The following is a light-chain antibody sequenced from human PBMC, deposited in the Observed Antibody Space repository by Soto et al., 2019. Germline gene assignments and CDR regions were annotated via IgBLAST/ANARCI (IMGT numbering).Light chain of an antibody. CDR1: SGDIGSYNL. CDR3: CSYVGRNSWV. CDR2: EDT. Sequence: QSALTQPASVSGSPGQSITISCTGTSGDIGSYNLLFWYQQHAGKAPKLMIYEDTKRPSGVSDRFSASKSGTTASLTISGLEAEDEADYYCCSYVGRNSWVFGGGTKVTVL. J-gene: IGLJ3*02. V-gene: IGLV2-23*01.